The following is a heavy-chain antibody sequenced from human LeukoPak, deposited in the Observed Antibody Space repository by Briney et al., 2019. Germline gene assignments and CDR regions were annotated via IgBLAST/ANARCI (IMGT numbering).Heavy chain of an antibody. V-gene: IGHV4-61*02. CDR2: IYTSGST. D-gene: IGHD5-12*01. CDR1: GGSISSGSYY. Sequence: SQTLSLTCTVSGGSISSGSYYWSWIRQPAGKGLEWIGRIYTSGSTNYNPSLKSRVTMSVDTSKNQFSLKLSSVTAADTAVYYCASHSGGYAYWGQGTLVTVSS. J-gene: IGHJ4*02. CDR3: ASHSGGYAY.